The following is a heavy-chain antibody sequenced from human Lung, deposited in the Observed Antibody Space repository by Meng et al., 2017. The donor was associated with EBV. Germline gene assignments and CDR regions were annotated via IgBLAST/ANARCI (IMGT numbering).Heavy chain of an antibody. D-gene: IGHD3-3*01. J-gene: IGHJ4*02. V-gene: IGHV4-4*02. Sequence: QVQLAGSGPGLGKPSGTLSLTGAVPGGSSSSSNWWSWVRQPPGKGLEWIGEIYHSGSTNYNPSLKSRVTISVDKSRNQFSLKLSSVTAADTAVYYCARGKLSGYRYFDYWGQGTLVTVSS. CDR3: ARGKLSGYRYFDY. CDR2: IYHSGST. CDR1: GGSSSSSNW.